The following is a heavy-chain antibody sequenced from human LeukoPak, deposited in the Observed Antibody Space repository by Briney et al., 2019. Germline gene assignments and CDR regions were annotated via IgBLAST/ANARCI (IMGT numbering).Heavy chain of an antibody. V-gene: IGHV1-69*06. CDR2: IIPIFGTA. J-gene: IGHJ5*02. D-gene: IGHD6-13*01. CDR3: ARDPGVIAAAGYWFDP. CDR1: GGTFSSYA. Sequence: GASVKVSCKASGGTFSSYAISWVRQAPGQGLEWMGGIIPIFGTANYAQKFQGRVTITADKSTSTAYMELSSLRSEDTAVYYCARDPGVIAAAGYWFDPWGQGTLVTVSS.